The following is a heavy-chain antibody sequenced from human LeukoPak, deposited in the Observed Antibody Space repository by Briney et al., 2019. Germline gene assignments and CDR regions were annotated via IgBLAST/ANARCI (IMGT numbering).Heavy chain of an antibody. D-gene: IGHD6-6*01. Sequence: PGGSLRLSCAASGFTFSSYGMHWVRQAPGKGLEWVAVISYDGSNKYYADSVKGRFTISRDNSKNTLYLQMNSLRAEDTAVYYCAKERLEYSSPCDWGQGTLVTVSS. J-gene: IGHJ4*02. CDR1: GFTFSSYG. V-gene: IGHV3-30*18. CDR2: ISYDGSNK. CDR3: AKERLEYSSPCD.